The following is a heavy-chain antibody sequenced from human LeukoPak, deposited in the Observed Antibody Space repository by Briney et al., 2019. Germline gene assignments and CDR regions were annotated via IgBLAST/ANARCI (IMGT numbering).Heavy chain of an antibody. J-gene: IGHJ3*02. CDR3: ARRIRIVAVGDFWSGGAFDI. CDR1: GGTFSSYA. CDR2: IIPIFGTA. Sequence: ASVKVSCKASGGTFSSYAISWVRQAPGQGLEWMGGIIPIFGTANYAQKFQGRVTITADKSTGTAYMELSSLRSEDTAVYYCARRIRIVAVGDFWSGGAFDIWGQGTMVTVSS. D-gene: IGHD3-3*01. V-gene: IGHV1-69*06.